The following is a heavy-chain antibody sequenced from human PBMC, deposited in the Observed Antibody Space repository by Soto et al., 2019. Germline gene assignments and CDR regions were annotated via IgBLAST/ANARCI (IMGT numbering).Heavy chain of an antibody. J-gene: IGHJ6*02. V-gene: IGHV6-1*01. CDR1: GDTVSSNSVA. Sequence: SQTLSLTCVGSGDTVSSNSVAWNWVRQSPSRGLEWLGRTYYRSRWYSDYAVSVRSRIDINADTSKNQVSLQLNSVTPEDTAVYYCARSEEDSDYYYYGMDVWGQGTTVTISS. D-gene: IGHD2-15*01. CDR3: ARSEEDSDYYYYGMDV. CDR2: TYYRSRWYS.